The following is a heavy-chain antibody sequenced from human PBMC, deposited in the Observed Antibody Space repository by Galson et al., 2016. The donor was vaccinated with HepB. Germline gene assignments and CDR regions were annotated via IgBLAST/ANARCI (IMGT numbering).Heavy chain of an antibody. CDR2: IIGSGGRT. CDR3: AKGFNCGGACFDEVDVFDM. CDR1: GFTFYNYA. V-gene: IGHV3-23*01. J-gene: IGHJ3*02. D-gene: IGHD2-21*02. Sequence: SLRLSCAASGFTFYNYAMGWVRQAPGLGLDWVAAIIGSGGRTYYADSVKGRFTLSRDYSKNTLFLQLNSLRDDDTALYYCAKGFNCGGACFDEVDVFDMWGRGTMVTVSA.